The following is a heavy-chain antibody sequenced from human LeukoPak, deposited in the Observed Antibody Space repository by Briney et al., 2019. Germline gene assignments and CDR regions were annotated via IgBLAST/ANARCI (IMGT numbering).Heavy chain of an antibody. Sequence: PSETLSLTCTVSGGSISSYYWSWIRQPPGKGLEWSGYIYYSGSTNYNPSLKSRVTISVDTSKKQFSLKLSSVTAADTAVYYCASSVSYYYDGSARGAFDIWGQGTMVTVSS. J-gene: IGHJ3*02. D-gene: IGHD3-22*01. CDR1: GGSISSYY. CDR2: IYYSGST. CDR3: ASSVSYYYDGSARGAFDI. V-gene: IGHV4-59*12.